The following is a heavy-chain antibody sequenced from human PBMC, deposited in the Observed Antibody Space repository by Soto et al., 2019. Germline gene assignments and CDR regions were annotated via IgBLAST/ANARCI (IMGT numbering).Heavy chain of an antibody. CDR1: GFTFSSYA. Sequence: PGGSLRLSCAASGFTFSSYAMSWVRQAPGKGLEWVSAISGSGGSTYYADSVKGRFTISRDNSKNTLYLQMNSLRAEDTAVYYCAKVTYSGSSPCYFDYWGQGTLVTVSS. CDR2: ISGSGGST. J-gene: IGHJ4*02. CDR3: AKVTYSGSSPCYFDY. V-gene: IGHV3-23*01. D-gene: IGHD1-26*01.